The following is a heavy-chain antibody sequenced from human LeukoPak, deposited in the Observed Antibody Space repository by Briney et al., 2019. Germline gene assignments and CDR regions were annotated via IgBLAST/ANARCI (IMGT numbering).Heavy chain of an antibody. J-gene: IGHJ5*02. D-gene: IGHD2-15*01. CDR1: GGTFSSYA. Sequence: ASVKVSCKASGGTFSSYAISWVRQAPGQGLEWMGGIIPIFGTANYAQKFQGRVTITTDESTSTAYMELSSLRSEDTAVYYCARQVPAILGFDPWGQGTLVTVSS. V-gene: IGHV1-69*05. CDR3: ARQVPAILGFDP. CDR2: IIPIFGTA.